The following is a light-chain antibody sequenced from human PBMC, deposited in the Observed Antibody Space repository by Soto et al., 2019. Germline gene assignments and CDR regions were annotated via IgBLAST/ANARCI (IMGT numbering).Light chain of an antibody. V-gene: IGLV2-23*02. J-gene: IGLJ1*01. CDR3: FSYAGDSVYV. CDR1: NSDVGSYNL. CDR2: EVT. Sequence: QSVLTQPAYVSGSPRQSLTISCTGTNSDVGSYNLVSWFQQHPGKAPKLVIYEVTKRPSGVSDRFSGSKSGNTASLTISGLQAEDEADYYCFSYAGDSVYVFGTGTKVTVL.